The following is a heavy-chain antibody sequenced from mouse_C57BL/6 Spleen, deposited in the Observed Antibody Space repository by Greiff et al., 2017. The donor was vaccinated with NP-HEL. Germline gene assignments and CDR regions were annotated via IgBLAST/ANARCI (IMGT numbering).Heavy chain of an antibody. J-gene: IGHJ4*01. CDR3: ARTTVVPHYYAMDY. V-gene: IGHV5-17*01. CDR2: ISSGSSTI. D-gene: IGHD1-1*01. Sequence: EVNMVESGGGLVKPGGSLKLSCAASGFTFSDYGMHWVRQAPEKGLEWVAYISSGSSTIYYADTVKGRFTISRDNAKNTLFLQMTSLRSEDTAMYYCARTTVVPHYYAMDYWGQRTSVTVSS. CDR1: GFTFSDYG.